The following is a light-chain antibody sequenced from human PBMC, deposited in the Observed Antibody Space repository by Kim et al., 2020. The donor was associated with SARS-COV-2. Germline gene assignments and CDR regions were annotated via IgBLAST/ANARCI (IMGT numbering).Light chain of an antibody. CDR2: AAS. Sequence: ESVGDRVTITCRASQGINSYLAWYQQKSGKAPKLLIYAASTLQSGVPSRFSGSGSGTEFTLTINSLQPEDFATYYCQQLNTYPLTFGGGTKVDIK. CDR3: QQLNTYPLT. V-gene: IGKV1-9*01. CDR1: QGINSY. J-gene: IGKJ4*01.